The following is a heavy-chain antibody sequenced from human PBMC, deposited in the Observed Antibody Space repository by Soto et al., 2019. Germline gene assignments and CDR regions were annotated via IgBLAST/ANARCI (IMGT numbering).Heavy chain of an antibody. J-gene: IGHJ4*01. CDR2: ITIRTGNI. D-gene: IGHD5-18*01. Sequence: PGGSLRLACEASGFSISGCSMNWSCQAPGKGLEWLAYITIRTGNIVYADSVWGRFSLSAANAENSLFLQMNSLRDDDTAVYFSVRERDLDRDMAHADLWGQGTLVAVPS. CDR1: GFSISGCS. CDR3: VRERDLDRDMAHADL. V-gene: IGHV3-48*02.